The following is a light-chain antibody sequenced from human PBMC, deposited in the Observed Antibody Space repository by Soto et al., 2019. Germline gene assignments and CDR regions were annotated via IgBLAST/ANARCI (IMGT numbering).Light chain of an antibody. V-gene: IGLV2-14*01. Sequence: QSALTQPASVSGSPGQSITISCTGTSSDVGGYNYVSWYQQHPGKAPKLMIYEVSNRPSGVSSRFSGSKSGNTASLTISGLRAEDEADYYCRSYTTSSTYVLGTGTKLTVL. CDR3: RSYTTSSTYV. J-gene: IGLJ1*01. CDR2: EVS. CDR1: SSDVGGYNY.